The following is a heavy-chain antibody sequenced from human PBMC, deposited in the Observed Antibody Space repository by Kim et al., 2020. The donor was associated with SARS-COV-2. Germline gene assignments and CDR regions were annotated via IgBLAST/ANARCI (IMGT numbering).Heavy chain of an antibody. CDR2: T. Sequence: TYYADPGRVRLTLSRDNSKNMMFVQMNSRRAEDTAVYYCAKGSGRGDFDVWGQGTMVTVSS. J-gene: IGHJ3*01. CDR3: AKGSGRGDFDV. D-gene: IGHD2-21*01. V-gene: IGHV3-23*01.